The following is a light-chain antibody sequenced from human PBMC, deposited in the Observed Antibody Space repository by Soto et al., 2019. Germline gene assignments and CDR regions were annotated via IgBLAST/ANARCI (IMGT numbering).Light chain of an antibody. CDR1: QSVSSN. Sequence: EILMTQSPDTLSVSTGERATLSCRASQSVSSNLAWYQHKPGHAPRLLIYGASTRATGIPGTFSGSGSGTEFTLTISSLQSEDFAVYYCQQYNTWPRTLGQGTKVEIK. V-gene: IGKV3-15*01. J-gene: IGKJ1*01. CDR3: QQYNTWPRT. CDR2: GAS.